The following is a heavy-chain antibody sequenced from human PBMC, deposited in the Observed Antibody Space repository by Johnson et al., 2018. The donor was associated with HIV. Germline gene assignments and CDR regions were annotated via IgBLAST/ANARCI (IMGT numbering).Heavy chain of an antibody. CDR1: GFTFSSYA. CDR2: ISYDGSNK. D-gene: IGHD3-10*01. V-gene: IGHV3-30*04. J-gene: IGHJ3*02. CDR3: AKDRRNYYDAFDI. Sequence: QVQLVESGGGVVQPGRSLRLSCAASGFTFSSYAMHWVRQAPGKGLEWVAVISYDGSNKYYADSVKGRFTISRDNSKNTLYLQMNSLRAEDTALYYCAKDRRNYYDAFDIWGQGTMVTVSS.